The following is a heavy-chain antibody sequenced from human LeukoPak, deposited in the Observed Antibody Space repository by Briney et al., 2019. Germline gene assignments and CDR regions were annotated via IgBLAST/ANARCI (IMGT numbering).Heavy chain of an antibody. D-gene: IGHD3-10*02. CDR2: VSNSGDYI. CDR3: AELGITMIGGV. CDR1: GFSFSSYR. V-gene: IGHV3-21*01. J-gene: IGHJ6*04. Sequence: GGSLRLSCAASGFSFSSYRMNWVRQAPGKGLEWVSSVSNSGDYIYYADSVKGRFTISRDNAKNSLYLQMNSLRAEDTAVYYCAELGITMIGGVWGKGTTVTISS.